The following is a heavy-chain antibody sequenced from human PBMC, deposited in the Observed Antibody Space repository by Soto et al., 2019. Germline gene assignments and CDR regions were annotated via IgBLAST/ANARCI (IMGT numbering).Heavy chain of an antibody. CDR3: ARDGRSYCGGDCYNDY. D-gene: IGHD2-21*02. Sequence: QVQLVESGGGVVQPGRSLRLSCAASGFTFSTYGMHWVRQAPGKGLEWVAVIWYDGSNKYYADSVKGRFTISRDNSKNTLYLQMNSRRAEDTAVYYCARDGRSYCGGDCYNDYWGQGTLVTVSS. V-gene: IGHV3-33*01. CDR2: IWYDGSNK. CDR1: GFTFSTYG. J-gene: IGHJ4*02.